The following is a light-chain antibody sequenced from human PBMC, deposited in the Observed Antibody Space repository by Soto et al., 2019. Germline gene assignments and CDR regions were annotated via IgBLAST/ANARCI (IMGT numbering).Light chain of an antibody. CDR1: SSDVGAYNY. Sequence: QSVLTQPASGSGSPGQSSTLSCTGTSSDVGAYNYVSWYQQHPGKAPKLMIYDVSNRPSGVSSRFSGSKSGNTASLTFSGLQAEDEADYYCSSYTTSSIYVFGTGTKVTVL. J-gene: IGLJ1*01. CDR2: DVS. V-gene: IGLV2-14*01. CDR3: SSYTTSSIYV.